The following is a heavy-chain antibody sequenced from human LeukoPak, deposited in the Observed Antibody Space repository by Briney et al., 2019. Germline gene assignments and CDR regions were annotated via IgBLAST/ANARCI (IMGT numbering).Heavy chain of an antibody. V-gene: IGHV3-30*02. CDR3: ARSDYDILTGSWFDP. CDR1: GFTFSTYG. CDR2: IRYDGVIK. Sequence: PGGSLRLSCAASGFTFSTYGMHWVRQAPGKGLEWVAFIRYDGVIKYYADSVKGRFTISRDNSKNTLYLQMNSLRAEDTAVYYCARSDYDILTGSWFDPWGQGTLVTVSS. D-gene: IGHD3-9*01. J-gene: IGHJ5*02.